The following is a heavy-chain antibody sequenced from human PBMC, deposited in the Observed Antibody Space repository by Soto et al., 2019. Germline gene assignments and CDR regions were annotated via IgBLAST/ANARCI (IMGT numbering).Heavy chain of an antibody. J-gene: IGHJ6*02. D-gene: IGHD3-10*01. Sequence: GGSLRLSCAASGFTFDDYAMNWVRQAPGKGLEWVSGISWNSGSIGYADSVKGRFTISRDNAKNSLYLHMNSLRAEDTALYYCAKYLVPVYGSGSYDYCYGMDVWGQGTTVTVSS. CDR1: GFTFDDYA. V-gene: IGHV3-9*01. CDR2: ISWNSGSI. CDR3: AKYLVPVYGSGSYDYCYGMDV.